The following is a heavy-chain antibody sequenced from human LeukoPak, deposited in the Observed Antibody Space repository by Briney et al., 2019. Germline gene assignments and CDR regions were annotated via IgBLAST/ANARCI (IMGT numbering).Heavy chain of an antibody. D-gene: IGHD2-21*02. J-gene: IGHJ6*03. Sequence: ASVKVSCKVSGYTFTDYYMHRVQQAPGKGLEWMGLVDPEDGETIYAEKFQGRVTITADTSTDTAYMELSSLRSEDTAVYYCATVWGDSRDYYYMDVWGKGTTVTVSS. CDR1: GYTFTDYY. CDR2: VDPEDGET. V-gene: IGHV1-69-2*01. CDR3: ATVWGDSRDYYYMDV.